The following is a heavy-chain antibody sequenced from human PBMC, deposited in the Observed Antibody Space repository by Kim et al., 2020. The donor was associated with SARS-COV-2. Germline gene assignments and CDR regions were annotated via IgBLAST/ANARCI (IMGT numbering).Heavy chain of an antibody. D-gene: IGHD3-22*01. CDR3: ARPMIVLDAAFDI. J-gene: IGHJ3*02. V-gene: IGHV4-34*01. Sequence: KPSLKNRVTISVDTSKNHFSLKLSSVTAADTAVYYCARPMIVLDAAFDIWGQGTMVTVSS.